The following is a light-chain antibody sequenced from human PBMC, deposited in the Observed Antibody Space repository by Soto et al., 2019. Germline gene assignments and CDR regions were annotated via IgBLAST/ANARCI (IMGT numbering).Light chain of an antibody. CDR3: QKYTNVPT. J-gene: IGKJ4*01. V-gene: IGKV1-27*01. Sequence: DIQMTQSPSSLSASVGGRVTITCRASQGISNYLAWYQQIPGKVPKLLISAASTLQSGVPSRFSGSGSGTDFTPTISSLQPEDVATYYCQKYTNVPTFGGGTKVEIK. CDR2: AAS. CDR1: QGISNY.